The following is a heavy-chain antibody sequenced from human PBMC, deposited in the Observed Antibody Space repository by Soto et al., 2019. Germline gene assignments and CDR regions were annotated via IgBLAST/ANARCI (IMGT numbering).Heavy chain of an antibody. CDR1: ESTFSNFI. D-gene: IGHD3-10*01. J-gene: IGHJ3*02. Sequence: PGGSLRLSCSASESTFSNFIMHWVRQAPGKGLEYVSAISPDGGSTYYADSVKGRFTISRDNSKNTLYLQMSSLRAEDTAVYYCVRWGLLWFAFDIWGQGTTVTVSS. V-gene: IGHV3-64D*06. CDR2: ISPDGGST. CDR3: VRWGLLWFAFDI.